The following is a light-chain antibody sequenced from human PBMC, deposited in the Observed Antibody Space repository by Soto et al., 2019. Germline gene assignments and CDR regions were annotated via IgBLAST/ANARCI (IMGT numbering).Light chain of an antibody. CDR1: SSDVGSNNL. V-gene: IGLV2-23*02. CDR2: EVS. J-gene: IGLJ7*01. Sequence: QSALTQPASVSGSPGQSITISCTGTSSDVGSNNLVSWYQQHPGQDPKLMIYEVSKRPLGVSARFSASKSGNTASLTICGLQAEDEADYYCCSYGGSRAVFGGGTQLTVL. CDR3: CSYGGSRAV.